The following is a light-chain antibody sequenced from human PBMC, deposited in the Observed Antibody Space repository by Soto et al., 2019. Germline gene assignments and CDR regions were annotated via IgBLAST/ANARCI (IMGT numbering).Light chain of an antibody. CDR2: DVN. CDR3: SSYTSSAPFYV. Sequence: QSVLTQPASVSGSPGQSITISCTGATTDVDGYDYVSWYQQHPGQVTKLLIYDVNSRPSGISYRFSGSKSGDRASLTISGLQAEDDADSYCSSYTSSAPFYVFGAGTKVTVL. J-gene: IGLJ1*01. V-gene: IGLV2-14*03. CDR1: TTDVDGYDY.